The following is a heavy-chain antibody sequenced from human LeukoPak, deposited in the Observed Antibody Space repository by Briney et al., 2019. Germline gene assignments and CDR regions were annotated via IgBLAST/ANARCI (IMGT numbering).Heavy chain of an antibody. V-gene: IGHV3-21*01. CDR1: GFIISNYE. CDR3: AKGRGWEASYYYYYMDV. D-gene: IGHD1-26*01. Sequence: GGSLRLSCAASGFIISNYEMNWVRQAPGKGLEWISSITSSSTSMYYADSVKGRFTISRDNSKNTLYLQMNSLRAEDTAVYYCAKGRGWEASYYYYYMDVWGKGTTVTISS. CDR2: ITSSSTSM. J-gene: IGHJ6*03.